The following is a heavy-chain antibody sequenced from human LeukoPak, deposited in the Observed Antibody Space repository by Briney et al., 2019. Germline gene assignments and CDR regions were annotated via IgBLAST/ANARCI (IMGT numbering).Heavy chain of an antibody. D-gene: IGHD1-7*01. Sequence: PGGSLRLSCAASGFTFSRYAMSWVRQAPGKGLEWVSAISGGGDNTYYADSVRGRFTISRDNSKNTLDLQMNSLRVEDTAVYYCARDSGELRNSFDMWGHGTMVTVSS. CDR1: GFTFSRYA. CDR3: ARDSGELRNSFDM. CDR2: ISGGGDNT. V-gene: IGHV3-23*01. J-gene: IGHJ3*02.